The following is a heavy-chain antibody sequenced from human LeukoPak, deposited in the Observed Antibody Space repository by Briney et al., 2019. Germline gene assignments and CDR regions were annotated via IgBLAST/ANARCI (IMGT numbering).Heavy chain of an antibody. CDR1: GGSFSGYY. CDR3: ARDRNLGYCSSTSCYKRGPDYYYYYMDV. Sequence: SETLSLTCAVYGGSFSGYYWSWIRRPPGKGLEWIGEINHSGSTNYNPSLKSRVTISVDTSKNQFSLKLSSVTAADTAVYYCARDRNLGYCSSTSCYKRGPDYYYYYMDVWGKGTTVTVSS. D-gene: IGHD2-2*02. V-gene: IGHV4-34*01. J-gene: IGHJ6*03. CDR2: INHSGST.